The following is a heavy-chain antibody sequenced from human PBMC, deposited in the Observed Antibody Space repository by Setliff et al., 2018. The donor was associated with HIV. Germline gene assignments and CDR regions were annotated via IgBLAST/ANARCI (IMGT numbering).Heavy chain of an antibody. J-gene: IGHJ5*02. CDR1: GGSISSSSHY. CDR2: IYYSGGT. Sequence: SATLSLTCTVSGGSISSSSHYWGWIRQPPGKGLEWIGSIYYSGGTYYNPSLKSRVTISVDTSKNQFSLKLSSVTAADTAVYYCARVSRGGSSPGWFDPWGQGALVTV. V-gene: IGHV4-39*07. D-gene: IGHD6-6*01. CDR3: ARVSRGGSSPGWFDP.